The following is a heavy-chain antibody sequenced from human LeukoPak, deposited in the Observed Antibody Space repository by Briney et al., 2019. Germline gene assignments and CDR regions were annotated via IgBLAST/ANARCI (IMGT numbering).Heavy chain of an antibody. CDR2: IYYSGST. D-gene: IGHD4-17*01. J-gene: IGHJ4*02. V-gene: IGHV4-39*01. CDR1: GGSISSSSYY. Sequence: PSETLSLTCTVSGGSISSSSYYWGWIRQPPGKGLEWIGSIYYSGSTYYNPSLKSRVTISVDTSKNQFSLKLSSVTAADTAVYYCVTYNNDYGDYDYFDYWGQGTLVTVSS. CDR3: VTYNNDYGDYDYFDY.